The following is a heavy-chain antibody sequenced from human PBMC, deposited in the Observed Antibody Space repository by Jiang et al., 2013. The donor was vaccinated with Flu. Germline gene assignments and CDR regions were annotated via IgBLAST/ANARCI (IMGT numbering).Heavy chain of an antibody. J-gene: IGHJ6*02. CDR3: ARSGFYYGLDV. CDR1: GYSFSDYY. CDR2: IFSNNGAT. V-gene: IGHV1-2*02. Sequence: VKKPGASVKVSCKASGYSFSDYYMHWVRQAPGQGLEWMGWIFSNNGATKYAQKFQGRVTMTRDTSINTAYMELSRLTSDDTAMYYCARSGFYYGLDVWGQGTTVAVSS.